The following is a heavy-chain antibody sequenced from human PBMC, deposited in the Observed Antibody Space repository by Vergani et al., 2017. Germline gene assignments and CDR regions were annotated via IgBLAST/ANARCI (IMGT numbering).Heavy chain of an antibody. CDR2: IRYAGSNK. Sequence: QVQLVESGGGVVQPGGSLRLSCAASGFTFSSYGMHWVRQAPGKGLEWVAFIRYAGSNKYYADSVKGRFTISRDNYKNTMYLQMNSLRAEDTAVYYCAKGGGYSYGWYYYYYGMDVWGQGTTVTVSS. V-gene: IGHV3-30*02. D-gene: IGHD5-18*01. CDR3: AKGGGYSYGWYYYYYGMDV. J-gene: IGHJ6*02. CDR1: GFTFSSYG.